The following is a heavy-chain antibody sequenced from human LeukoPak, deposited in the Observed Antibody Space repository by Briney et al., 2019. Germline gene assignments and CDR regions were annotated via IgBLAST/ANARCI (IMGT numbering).Heavy chain of an antibody. J-gene: IGHJ4*02. D-gene: IGHD3-22*01. CDR3: ARDRAVGYYDSGGHVIFDY. CDR1: GFGFSYYD. CDR2: ISGTDDST. Sequence: GGSLRLSCVASGFGFSYYDMNWVRQTPGKGLECVSTISGTDDSTYYADSVKGRFTISRDNSKNTLYLQMDSLRAEDTAVYHCARDRAVGYYDSGGHVIFDYWGQGTLVTVSS. V-gene: IGHV3-23*01.